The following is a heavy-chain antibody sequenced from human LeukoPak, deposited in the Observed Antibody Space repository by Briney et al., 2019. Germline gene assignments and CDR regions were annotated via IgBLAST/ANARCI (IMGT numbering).Heavy chain of an antibody. D-gene: IGHD1-26*01. CDR2: IIPIFGTA. J-gene: IGHJ3*02. V-gene: IGHV1-69*06. CDR1: GGTFSSYA. CDR3: ARVRSPVGATTPDAFDI. Sequence: SVKVSCKASGGTFSSYAISWVRQAPGQGLEWMGGIIPIFGTANYAQKFQGRVTITADKSTSTAYMELSSLRSEDTAVYYCARVRSPVGATTPDAFDIWGQGTMVTVSS.